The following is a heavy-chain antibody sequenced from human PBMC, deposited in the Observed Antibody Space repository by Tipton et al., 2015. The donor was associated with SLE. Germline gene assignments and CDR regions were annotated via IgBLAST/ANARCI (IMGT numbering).Heavy chain of an antibody. J-gene: IGHJ5*01. V-gene: IGHV4-59*01. D-gene: IGHD2-2*01. CDR1: CCSINGYF. Sequence: TLSLTCSFSCCSINGYFWSWIRQPPGKGLEWIGYVHYSGNIKSNPSLKSRVTISVDTSMNHFSLKLNSVTAADTAVYYCARERPDCAVTSCYGFFDSWGQGTLVTVSS. CDR2: VHYSGNI. CDR3: ARERPDCAVTSCYGFFDS.